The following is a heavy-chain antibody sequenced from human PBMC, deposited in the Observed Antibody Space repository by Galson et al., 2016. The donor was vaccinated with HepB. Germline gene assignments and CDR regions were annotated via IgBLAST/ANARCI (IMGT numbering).Heavy chain of an antibody. CDR1: GYTFTSYY. Sequence: SVKVSCKASGYTFTSYYMHWVRQAPGQGLEWMGIINPGVGSTTYAQKFQGRVIMTRDTSTSTIYMDLSSLRSEDTAVYYCARDRGNLRSGSSFDYWGQGTPVTVSS. CDR3: ARDRGNLRSGSSFDY. V-gene: IGHV1-46*01. J-gene: IGHJ4*02. CDR2: INPGVGST. D-gene: IGHD1-26*01.